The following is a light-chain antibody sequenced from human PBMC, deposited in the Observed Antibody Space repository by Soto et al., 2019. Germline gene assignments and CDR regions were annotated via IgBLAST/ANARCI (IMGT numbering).Light chain of an antibody. Sequence: QSALTQPASVSGSPGQSITISCTGTNSDVGRYNFVSWYQQHPGKAPKLMIYEVSNRPSGVSNRFSGSKSGNTASLTISGLQAEDEADYYCSSYTSSMTLVFGGGTKVTVL. J-gene: IGLJ2*01. V-gene: IGLV2-14*01. CDR2: EVS. CDR3: SSYTSSMTLV. CDR1: NSDVGRYNF.